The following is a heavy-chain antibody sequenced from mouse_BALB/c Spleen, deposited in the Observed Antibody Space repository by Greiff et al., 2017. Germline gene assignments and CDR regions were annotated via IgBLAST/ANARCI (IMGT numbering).Heavy chain of an antibody. V-gene: IGHV1S81*02. CDR1: GYTFTSYY. D-gene: IGHD2-4*01. CDR2: INPSNGGT. CDR3: TRSGLDYAMDY. Sequence: ESGAELVKPGASVKLSCKASGYTFTSYYMYWVKQRPGQGLEWIGEINPSNGGTNFNEKFKSKATLIVDKSSSTAYMQLSSLTSEDSAVYYCTRSGLDYAMDYWGQGTSVTVSS. J-gene: IGHJ4*01.